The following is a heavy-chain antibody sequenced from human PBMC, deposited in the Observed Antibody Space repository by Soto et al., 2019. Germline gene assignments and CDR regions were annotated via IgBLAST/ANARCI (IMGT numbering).Heavy chain of an antibody. D-gene: IGHD6-6*01. V-gene: IGHV1-69*13. CDR2: IIPIFGTA. Sequence: SVKVSCKTSGYTFIGYYMHWVRQAPGQGLEWMGGIIPIFGTANYAQKFQGRVTITADESTSTAYMELSSLRSEDTAVYYCARESMGSSSPRDYYYCGMDVWGQGTTVTVSS. CDR1: GYTFIGYY. J-gene: IGHJ6*02. CDR3: ARESMGSSSPRDYYYCGMDV.